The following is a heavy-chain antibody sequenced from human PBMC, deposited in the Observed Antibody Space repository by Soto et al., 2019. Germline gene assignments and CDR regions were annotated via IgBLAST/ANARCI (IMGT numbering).Heavy chain of an antibody. J-gene: IGHJ6*02. Sequence: SGPTLVNHTQTLTLSCTFSGLSLSTSGVGVGWIRQPPGKALEWLALIYWDDDKRYSPSLKSRLTITKDTSKNQVVLTTTNMDPVDTATYYCARTIAANGMDVWGQGTTVTVSS. CDR2: IYWDDDK. CDR3: ARTIAANGMDV. D-gene: IGHD6-6*01. V-gene: IGHV2-5*02. CDR1: GLSLSTSGVG.